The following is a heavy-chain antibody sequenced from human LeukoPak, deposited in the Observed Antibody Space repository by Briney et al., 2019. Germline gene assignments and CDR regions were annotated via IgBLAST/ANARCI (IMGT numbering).Heavy chain of an antibody. Sequence: GGSLRLSCAASGFNFNKYAMFWVRQAPGKGLEWVAVISFDGGEKHYADSVSGRFIVSRDSSKNTLFLQMNDLTVEDTARYYCARRPGNWGQGILVTVSS. CDR1: GFNFNKYA. J-gene: IGHJ4*02. D-gene: IGHD1-14*01. V-gene: IGHV3-30*14. CDR3: ARRPGN. CDR2: ISFDGGEK.